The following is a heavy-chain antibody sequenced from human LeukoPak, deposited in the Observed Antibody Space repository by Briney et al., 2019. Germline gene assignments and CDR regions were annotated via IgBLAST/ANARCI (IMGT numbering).Heavy chain of an antibody. Sequence: PGGSLRLSCVASGFTFSSHSINWVRQAPGKGLEWIATVTSTNKTHYADSVKGRFTISRDNAENSVYLQMNSLRDEDTAVYSCARAQTLFWEFDGFDIWGRGTKVTVSS. V-gene: IGHV3-69-1*01. CDR1: GFTFSSHS. D-gene: IGHD3-3*01. CDR3: ARAQTLFWEFDGFDI. CDR2: VTSTNKT. J-gene: IGHJ3*02.